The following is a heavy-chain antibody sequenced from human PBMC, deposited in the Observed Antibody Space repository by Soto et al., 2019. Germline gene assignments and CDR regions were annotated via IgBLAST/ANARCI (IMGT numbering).Heavy chain of an antibody. CDR3: AKDKFAGDDSYCMDV. CDR2: ISGSGGST. D-gene: IGHD3-22*01. V-gene: IGHV3-23*01. CDR1: GLTFSRYA. J-gene: IGHJ6*02. Sequence: GGSLRLSRVASGLTFSRYAMSWVRQAPGKGLEWVSAISGSGGSTYYADSVKGRFTISRDNSKNTLYLQMNSLRAEDTAVYYCAKDKFAGDDSYCMDVWGQGTTVTVSS.